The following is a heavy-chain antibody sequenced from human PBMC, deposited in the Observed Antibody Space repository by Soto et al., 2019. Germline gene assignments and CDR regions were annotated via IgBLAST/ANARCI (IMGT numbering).Heavy chain of an antibody. CDR1: GGCISSSSYY. J-gene: IGHJ4*02. D-gene: IGHD3-3*01. CDR3: ARRGYYDFWRGYYTLSYFDY. V-gene: IGHV4-39*01. Sequence: QLQLQESGPGLVKPSETLSLTCTVSGGCISSSSYYWGWIRQPPGKGLEWIGSIYYSGSTYYNPSLKSRVTISVDTSQNQFSLKLSSVTAADTAVYYCARRGYYDFWRGYYTLSYFDYWGQGTLVTVSS. CDR2: IYYSGST.